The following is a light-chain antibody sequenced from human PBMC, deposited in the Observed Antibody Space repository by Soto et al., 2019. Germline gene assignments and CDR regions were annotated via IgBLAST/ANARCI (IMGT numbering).Light chain of an antibody. V-gene: IGLV2-14*01. CDR1: NSDIGDWNY. Sequence: QSVLTQPASVSGSPGQSITISCTGANSDIGDWNYVSWYQQYPGKAPKVIIYEVNYRPSGVSYRFSGSKSGNTAFLTISGLQAEDEADYYCSSFSSGTTLFVFGGGTKLTVL. CDR3: SSFSSGTTLFV. CDR2: EVN. J-gene: IGLJ1*01.